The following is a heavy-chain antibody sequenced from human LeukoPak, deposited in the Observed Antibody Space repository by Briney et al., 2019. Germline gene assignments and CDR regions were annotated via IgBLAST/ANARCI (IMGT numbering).Heavy chain of an antibody. CDR3: ARVSKFGDFDY. V-gene: IGHV4-30-4*08. D-gene: IGHD3-10*01. CDR1: GGSISTGGYY. Sequence: SQTLSLTCTVSGGSISTGGYYWSWIRQRPGKGLEYIGYIYYRGSTYYSPSLKSRLTISLDTPNNRFSLKLRSVTAADTAVYYCARVSKFGDFDYWGQGTLVTVSS. J-gene: IGHJ4*02. CDR2: IYYRGST.